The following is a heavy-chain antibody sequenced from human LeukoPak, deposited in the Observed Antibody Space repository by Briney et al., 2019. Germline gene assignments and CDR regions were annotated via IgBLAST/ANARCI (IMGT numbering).Heavy chain of an antibody. V-gene: IGHV4-39*01. Sequence: SETLSLTCIVSGGSISNSSYYWGWVRQPPGKGLEWIGSIYYSGSAYYNPSLKSRVTISVDTSKNQFSLKLTSVTAADTAVYYCARHWVVTPNYWGQGTLVTVSS. CDR3: ARHWVVTPNY. J-gene: IGHJ4*02. CDR2: IYYSGSA. CDR1: GGSISNSSYY. D-gene: IGHD4-23*01.